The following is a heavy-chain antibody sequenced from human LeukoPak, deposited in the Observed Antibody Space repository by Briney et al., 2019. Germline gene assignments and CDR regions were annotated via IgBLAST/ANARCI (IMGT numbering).Heavy chain of an antibody. V-gene: IGHV3-74*01. CDR3: AKDRRKYQLLLGDFQH. J-gene: IGHJ1*01. CDR2: INSDGSST. Sequence: PGGSLRLSCAASGFTFDDYAMHWVRQAPGKGLVWVSRINSDGSSTSYADSVKGRFTISRDNSKNTLYLQMNSLRAEDTAVYYCAKDRRKYQLLLGDFQHWGQGTLVTVSS. CDR1: GFTFDDYA. D-gene: IGHD2-2*01.